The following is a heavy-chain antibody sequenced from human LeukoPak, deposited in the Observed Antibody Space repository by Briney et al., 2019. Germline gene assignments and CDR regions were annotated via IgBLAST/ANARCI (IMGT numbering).Heavy chain of an antibody. J-gene: IGHJ4*02. CDR3: AKDENPARIVVPASSFGY. CDR1: GFTFSSYA. CDR2: ISGSGGST. D-gene: IGHD2-2*01. V-gene: IGHV3-23*01. Sequence: GGSLRLSCAASGFTFSSYAMSWVRQAPGKGLEWVSAISGSGGSTYYADSVKGRFTISRDNSKNTLYLQMNSLRAEDTAVYYCAKDENPARIVVPASSFGYWGQGTLVTVSS.